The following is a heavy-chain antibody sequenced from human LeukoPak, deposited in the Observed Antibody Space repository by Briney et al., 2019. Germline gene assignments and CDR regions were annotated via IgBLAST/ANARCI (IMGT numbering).Heavy chain of an antibody. CDR1: GGSFSGYY. CDR2: INHSGST. J-gene: IGHJ6*02. Sequence: SETLSLTCAVYGGSFSGYYWSWIRQPPGKGLEWIGEINHSGSTNYNPSLKRRVTISVDTSKNQFSLKLSSVTAADTAVYYCARGRGIFGVVTPYYYYGMDVWGQGTTVTVSS. CDR3: ARGRGIFGVVTPYYYYGMDV. D-gene: IGHD3-3*01. V-gene: IGHV4-34*01.